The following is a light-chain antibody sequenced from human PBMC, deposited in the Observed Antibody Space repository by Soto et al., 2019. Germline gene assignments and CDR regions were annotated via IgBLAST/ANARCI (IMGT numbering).Light chain of an antibody. V-gene: IGLV2-14*01. CDR1: SSDVGGYNY. CDR3: SSYTSSSTV. J-gene: IGLJ3*02. Sequence: QSALTQPASVSGSPGQSITISCTGTSSDVGGYNYVSWYQQHPGKAPKLMIYEVSNRPSGVSNRFSGSKSGNTASLTISGLQAEDEADSYCSSYTSSSTVFGGGTKVTVL. CDR2: EVS.